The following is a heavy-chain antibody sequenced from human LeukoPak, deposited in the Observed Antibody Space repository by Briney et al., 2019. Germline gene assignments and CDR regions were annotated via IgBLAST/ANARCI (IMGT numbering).Heavy chain of an antibody. CDR1: GGSISSSSYY. J-gene: IGHJ4*02. Sequence: PSETLSLTCTVSGGSISSSSYYWGWIRQPPGKGLKWIGSIYYSGSTYYNPSLKSRVTISVDTSKNQFSLKLSSVTAADTAVYYCAMGYSYGHFDYWGQGTLVTVSS. V-gene: IGHV4-39*07. CDR2: IYYSGST. CDR3: AMGYSYGHFDY. D-gene: IGHD5-18*01.